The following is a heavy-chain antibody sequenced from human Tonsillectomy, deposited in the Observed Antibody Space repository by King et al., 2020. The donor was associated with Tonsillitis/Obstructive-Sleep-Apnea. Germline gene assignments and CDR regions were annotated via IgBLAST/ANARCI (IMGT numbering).Heavy chain of an antibody. D-gene: IGHD5-18*01. V-gene: IGHV4-39*01. CDR3: ARHDSPNHVDTAMVTSGFDY. J-gene: IGHJ4*02. Sequence: RQLPESGPGLVKPSETLSLTCTVSGGSISSSSYYWGWIRQPPGKGLEWIGSIYYSGSTYYNPSLKSRVTISVDTSKNQFSLKLSSVTAADTAVYYCARHDSPNHVDTAMVTSGFDYWGQGTLVTVSS. CDR1: GGSISSSSYY. CDR2: IYYSGST.